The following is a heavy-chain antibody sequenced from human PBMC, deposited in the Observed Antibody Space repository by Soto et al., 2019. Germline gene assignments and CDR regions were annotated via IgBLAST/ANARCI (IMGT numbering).Heavy chain of an antibody. V-gene: IGHV3-13*01. CDR2: IGTAGDT. Sequence: PGGSLRLSCAASGFTFSSYDMHWVRQATGKGLEWVSAIGTAGDTYYPGSVKGRFTISRENAKNSLYLQMNSLRAGDTAVYYCARGLTLGATMDPTQPFDYWGQGTLVTVS. J-gene: IGHJ4*02. D-gene: IGHD1-26*01. CDR3: ARGLTLGATMDPTQPFDY. CDR1: GFTFSSYD.